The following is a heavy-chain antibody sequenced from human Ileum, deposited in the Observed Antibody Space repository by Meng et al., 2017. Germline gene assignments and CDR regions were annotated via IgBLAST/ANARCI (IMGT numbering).Heavy chain of an antibody. J-gene: IGHJ5*02. D-gene: IGHD6-6*01. CDR1: GFSLNTVGVG. CDR2: IYWDDEY. Sequence: QITLKESGPTLVEPTETLTLTCTFSGFSLNTVGVGVGWIRQPPGKALEWLALIYWDDEYRYSPSLRSRLTITKDTSRNQVVLRMTNVAPVDAGTYYCVHRLVAAQHWFDPWGQGTLVTAAS. CDR3: VHRLVAAQHWFDP. V-gene: IGHV2-5*02.